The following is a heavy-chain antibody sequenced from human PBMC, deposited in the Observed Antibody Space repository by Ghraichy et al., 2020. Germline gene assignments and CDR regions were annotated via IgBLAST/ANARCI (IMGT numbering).Heavy chain of an antibody. Sequence: GESLNISCAASGFTFSSYAMHWVRQAPGKGLEWVAVISYDGSNKYYADSVKGRFTISRDNSKNTLYLQMNSLRAEDTAVYYCARDQRIAAAQSTEIQHWGQGTLVTVSS. CDR2: ISYDGSNK. CDR3: ARDQRIAAAQSTEIQH. CDR1: GFTFSSYA. V-gene: IGHV3-30*04. J-gene: IGHJ1*01. D-gene: IGHD6-13*01.